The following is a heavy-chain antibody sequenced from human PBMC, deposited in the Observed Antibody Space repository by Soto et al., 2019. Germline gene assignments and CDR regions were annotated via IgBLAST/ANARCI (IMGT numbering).Heavy chain of an antibody. D-gene: IGHD1-26*01. CDR3: ARARLSYYGTYYFDY. CDR1: GFTFSSYG. J-gene: IGHJ4*02. Sequence: LILSCAASGFTFSSYGMHWVRQAPLKGLVWVSRINSDGSSTSYADSVKGRFTISRDNAKNTLYLQMNSLRAEDTAVYYCARARLSYYGTYYFDYWGQGTLVTVS. CDR2: INSDGSST. V-gene: IGHV3-74*01.